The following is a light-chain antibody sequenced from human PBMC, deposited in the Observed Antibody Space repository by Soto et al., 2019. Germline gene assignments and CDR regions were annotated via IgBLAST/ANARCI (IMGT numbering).Light chain of an antibody. J-gene: IGLJ2*01. CDR2: SND. V-gene: IGLV1-44*01. CDR1: SSNIGSNL. CDR3: AAWDDSLNGVL. Sequence: QSVLTQPTSASGTPGQRVTISCSGSSSNIGSNLVNWYQQLPGTAPKLLMYSNDQRPSGVPDRFSGSKSGTSASLAISGLQSEDEADYYCAAWDDSLNGVLFGGGTKLTVL.